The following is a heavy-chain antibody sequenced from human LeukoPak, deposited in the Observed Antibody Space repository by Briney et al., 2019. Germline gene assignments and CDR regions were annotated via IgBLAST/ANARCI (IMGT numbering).Heavy chain of an antibody. V-gene: IGHV3-11*04. CDR2: ISSSGSTI. Sequence: RPGGSLRLSCAASGFTFSDYYMSWIRQAPGKGLEWVSYISSSGSTIYYADSVKGRFTISRDNAKNSLYLQMNSLRAEDTAVYYCAKEIDTSGYSPFDYWGQGTLVTVSS. CDR1: GFTFSDYY. J-gene: IGHJ4*02. CDR3: AKEIDTSGYSPFDY. D-gene: IGHD3-22*01.